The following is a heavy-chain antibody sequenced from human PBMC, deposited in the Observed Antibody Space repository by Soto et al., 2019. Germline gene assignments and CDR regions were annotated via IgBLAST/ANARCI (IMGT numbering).Heavy chain of an antibody. CDR1: GGSISSSSYY. J-gene: IGHJ4*02. Sequence: QLQLQESGPGLVKPSETLSLTCTVSGGSISSSSYYWGWIRQPPGKGLEWIGSIYYSGSTYYNPSLKSRVTISVDTSKNQFSLKLSSVTAADTAVYYCAGKDYYDSSGYPGGYDFDYWGQGTLVTFSS. D-gene: IGHD3-22*01. V-gene: IGHV4-39*01. CDR3: AGKDYYDSSGYPGGYDFDY. CDR2: IYYSGST.